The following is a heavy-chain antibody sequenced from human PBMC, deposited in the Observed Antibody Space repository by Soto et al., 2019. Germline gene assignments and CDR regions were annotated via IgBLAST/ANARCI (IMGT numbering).Heavy chain of an antibody. J-gene: IGHJ6*02. Sequence: PSETLTLTCTVSGGSVSSGSDYWNWIRQPPGKGLEWIGYIYYSGSTNYNTSLKSRVTISVDTSKNQSSLKLSSVTAADTAVYYCARDVRCSDGGCYSWLPEYYNGMDVWGQGTTVTVSS. V-gene: IGHV4-61*01. CDR2: IYYSGST. D-gene: IGHD2-21*02. CDR1: GGSVSSGSDY. CDR3: ARDVRCSDGGCYSWLPEYYNGMDV.